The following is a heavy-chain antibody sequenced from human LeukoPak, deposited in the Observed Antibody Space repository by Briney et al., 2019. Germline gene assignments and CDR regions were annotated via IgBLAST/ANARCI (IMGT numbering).Heavy chain of an antibody. CDR1: GFTFSSYA. CDR2: ISGSGGST. D-gene: IGHD4-17*01. V-gene: IGHV3-23*01. J-gene: IGHJ4*02. Sequence: GGSLRLSCAASGFTFSSYAMSWVRQAPGKGLEWVSVISGSGGSTYYADSVKGRFTISRDNSKNTLYLQMNSLRAEDTAVYYCARTSGYGDYDLIREDYFDYWGQGTLVTVSS. CDR3: ARTSGYGDYDLIREDYFDY.